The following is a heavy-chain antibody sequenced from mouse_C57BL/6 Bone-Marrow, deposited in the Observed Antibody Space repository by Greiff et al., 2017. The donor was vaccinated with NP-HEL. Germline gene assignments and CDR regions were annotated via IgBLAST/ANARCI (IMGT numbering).Heavy chain of an antibody. CDR2: ISYDGSN. Sequence: EVQLQQSGPGLVKPSQSLSLTCSVTGYSITSGYYWNWIRQFPGNKLEWMGYISYDGSNNYNPSLKNRISITLDTSKNQFFLKLNSLTTEDTATYYCARRMDYWGQGTSVTVSS. J-gene: IGHJ4*01. V-gene: IGHV3-6*01. CDR3: ARRMDY. CDR1: GYSITSGYY.